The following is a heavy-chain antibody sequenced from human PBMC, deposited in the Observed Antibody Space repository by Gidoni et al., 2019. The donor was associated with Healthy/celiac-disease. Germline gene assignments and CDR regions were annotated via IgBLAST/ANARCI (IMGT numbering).Heavy chain of an antibody. CDR1: GGSISSYY. CDR2: IYYSGST. J-gene: IGHJ6*02. V-gene: IGHV4-59*01. Sequence: QVQLQESGPGLVKPSETLSLTCTVSGGSISSYYWSWIRQPPGKGLEWIGYIYYSGSTNYNPSLKSRVTTSVDTSKNQFSLKLSSVTAADTAVYYCARGRTVRSYGMDVWGQGTTVTVSS. CDR3: ARGRTVRSYGMDV. D-gene: IGHD3-10*01.